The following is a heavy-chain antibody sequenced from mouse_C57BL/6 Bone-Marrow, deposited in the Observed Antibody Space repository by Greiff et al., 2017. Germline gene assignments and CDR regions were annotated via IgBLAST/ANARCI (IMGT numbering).Heavy chain of an antibody. CDR3: ARRANWDPHWYFDV. CDR1: GYAFSSYW. CDR2: IYPGDGDT. D-gene: IGHD4-1*01. J-gene: IGHJ1*03. Sequence: QVQLQQSGAELVKPGASVKISCKASGYAFSSYWMNWVKQRPGKGLEWIGQIYPGDGDTNYNGKFKGKATLTADKSSSTAYMQLSSLTSEDSAVYFCARRANWDPHWYFDVWGTGTTVTVSS. V-gene: IGHV1-80*01.